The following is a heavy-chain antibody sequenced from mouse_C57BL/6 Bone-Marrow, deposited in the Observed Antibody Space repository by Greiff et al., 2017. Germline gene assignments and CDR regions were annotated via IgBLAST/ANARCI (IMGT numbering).Heavy chain of an antibody. J-gene: IGHJ4*01. CDR1: GFTFSDYY. CDR3: AREPSYDFYAMDY. Sequence: EVQLVESEGGLVQPGSSMKLSCTASGFTFSDYYMAWVRQVPEKGLEWVANINYDGSSTYYLDSLKSRFIISRDNAKNILYLQMSSLKSEDTATYYCAREPSYDFYAMDYWGQGTSVTVSS. CDR2: INYDGSST. V-gene: IGHV5-16*01.